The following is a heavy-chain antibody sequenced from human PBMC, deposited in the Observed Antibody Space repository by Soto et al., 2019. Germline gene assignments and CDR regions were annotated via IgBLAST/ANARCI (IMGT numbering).Heavy chain of an antibody. CDR1: GDSITSDKW. D-gene: IGHD3-22*01. Sequence: PSETLSLTCAVSGDSITSDKWWSWIRQPPGKGLQWIGEIYHSGSSKYNPSLKSRVIISVDKSKNQFSLKLSSVTAADTAVYYCARDPEDDSSGYYNDAFDIWGQGTMVTVSS. V-gene: IGHV4-4*02. J-gene: IGHJ3*02. CDR2: IYHSGSS. CDR3: ARDPEDDSSGYYNDAFDI.